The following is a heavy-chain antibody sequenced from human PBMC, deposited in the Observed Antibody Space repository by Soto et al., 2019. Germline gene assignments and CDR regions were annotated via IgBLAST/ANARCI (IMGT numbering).Heavy chain of an antibody. Sequence: SETLSLTCTVSGGSVSSGSYYWSWIRQPPGKGLEWIGYIYYSGSTNYNPSLKRRVTISVATSKNQFSLKLRSVTAADTAVYYCARVSPDNWGYQGLWGQGTLVTVSS. CDR3: ARVSPDNWGYQGL. J-gene: IGHJ4*02. D-gene: IGHD7-27*01. CDR2: IYYSGST. CDR1: GGSVSSGSYY. V-gene: IGHV4-61*01.